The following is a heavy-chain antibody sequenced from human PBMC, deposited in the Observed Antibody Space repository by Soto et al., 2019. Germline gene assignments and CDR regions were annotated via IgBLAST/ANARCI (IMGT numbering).Heavy chain of an antibody. CDR3: ARTTTVTTSYYYYYMDV. CDR1: GFSLSTSGMC. Sequence: GSGPTLVNPTQTLTLTCTFSGFSLSTSGMCVSWIRQPPGKALEWLARIDWDDDKYYSTSLKTRLTISKDTSKNQVVLTMTNMDPVDTATYYCARTTTVTTSYYYYYMDVWGKGTTVTVSS. CDR2: IDWDDDK. V-gene: IGHV2-70*11. D-gene: IGHD4-4*01. J-gene: IGHJ6*03.